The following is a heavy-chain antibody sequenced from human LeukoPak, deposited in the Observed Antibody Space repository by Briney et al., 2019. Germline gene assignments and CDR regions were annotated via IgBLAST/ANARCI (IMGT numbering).Heavy chain of an antibody. D-gene: IGHD4-23*01. Sequence: PSETLSLTCAVSGGSFFGSHWNWIRQSPEPGLEWIGEINHSGRTNNNPSLKSRVTISVDTSKSQFFLKLTSVTAADTAVYYCARDPTTVVTLPYYFDFWGQGTLVTVSA. CDR3: ARDPTTVVTLPYYFDF. V-gene: IGHV4-34*01. CDR2: INHSGRT. J-gene: IGHJ4*02. CDR1: GGSFFGSH.